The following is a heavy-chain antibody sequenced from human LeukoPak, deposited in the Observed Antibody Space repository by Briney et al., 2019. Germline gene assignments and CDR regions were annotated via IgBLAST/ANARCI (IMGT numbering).Heavy chain of an antibody. CDR1: GYSISSGYY. D-gene: IGHD3-10*01. CDR2: IYYSGST. CDR3: ARAGSGLPYYYYGMDV. V-gene: IGHV4-38-2*02. Sequence: SETLSLTCTVSGYSISSGYYWGWIRQPPGKGLEWIGSIYYSGSTYYNPSLKSRVTISVDTSKNQFSLKLSSVTAADTAVYYCARAGSGLPYYYYGMDVWGQGTTVTVSS. J-gene: IGHJ6*02.